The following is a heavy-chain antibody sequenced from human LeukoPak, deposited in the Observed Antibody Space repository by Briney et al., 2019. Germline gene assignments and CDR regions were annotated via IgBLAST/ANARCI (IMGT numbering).Heavy chain of an antibody. Sequence: KPSETLSLTCNVSGGSIRSSSYYWAWIRQPPGKGLEWIGTIFFSGSTYYNPSLNSRLTISVDTSKNQFSLKLSSVTAADTAVYYCAREKAELPEHSYYYYYYMDVWGKGTTVTVSS. CDR3: AREKAELPEHSYYYYYYMDV. V-gene: IGHV4-39*02. CDR2: IFFSGST. J-gene: IGHJ6*03. D-gene: IGHD1-7*01. CDR1: GGSIRSSSYY.